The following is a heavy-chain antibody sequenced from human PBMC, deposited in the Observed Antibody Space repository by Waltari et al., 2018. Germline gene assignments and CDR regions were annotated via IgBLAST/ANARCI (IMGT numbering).Heavy chain of an antibody. J-gene: IGHJ4*02. CDR3: ARHFTYYYDSSGYPYYFDY. V-gene: IGHV4-39*01. D-gene: IGHD3-22*01. CDR2: IYYSGST. Sequence: QLQLQESGPGLVKPSETLSLTCTVSGGSISSSSYYWGWIRQPPGKGLEWIGSIYYSGSTYYNPSLKSRVTISVDTSKNQFSLKLSSVTAADTAVYYCARHFTYYYDSSGYPYYFDYWGQGTLVTVSS. CDR1: GGSISSSSYY.